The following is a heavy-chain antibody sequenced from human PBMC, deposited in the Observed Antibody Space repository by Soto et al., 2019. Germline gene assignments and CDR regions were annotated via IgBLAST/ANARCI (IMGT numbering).Heavy chain of an antibody. D-gene: IGHD3-3*01. J-gene: IGHJ5*02. CDR2: IYWDGDK. CDR1: GFSLSTSGVG. CDR3: AHSFLEKIREIYHNSFDP. V-gene: IGHV2-5*02. Sequence: SGPTLVNPTQTLTLTCTFSGFSLSTSGVGVGWIRQPPGKALEWLALIYWDGDKRYSPSLKSRLTITRDTSKNQVVLSMTNMDPVDTATYYCAHSFLEKIREIYHNSFDPWGQGTLVTVSS.